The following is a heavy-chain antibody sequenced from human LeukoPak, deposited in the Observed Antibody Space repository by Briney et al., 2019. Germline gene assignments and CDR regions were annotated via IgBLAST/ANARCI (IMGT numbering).Heavy chain of an antibody. D-gene: IGHD3-10*01. CDR3: ARGRITMVRGVTDY. Sequence: SETLSLTCTVSGGSISSSSYYWGWIRQPPGKGLAWIGSIYYSGSTYYNPSLKSRVTISVDTSKNQFSLKLSSVTAADTAVYYCARGRITMVRGVTDYWGQGTLVTVSS. CDR1: GGSISSSSYY. V-gene: IGHV4-39*01. J-gene: IGHJ4*02. CDR2: IYYSGST.